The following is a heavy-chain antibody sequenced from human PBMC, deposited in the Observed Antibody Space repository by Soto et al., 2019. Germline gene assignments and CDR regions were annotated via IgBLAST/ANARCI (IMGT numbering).Heavy chain of an antibody. V-gene: IGHV3-23*01. Sequence: EVQLLESGGGLVQPGGSLTLSCAASGFTFSSYAMTWVRQAPGKGLEWVSGISGGGGVSTYYADSVKGRFTISRDNSMNTLYLQMNRLRAADPAVYYCAKDAISIVRGVKNWFEPWGQGTLVTVSS. CDR1: GFTFSSYA. J-gene: IGHJ5*02. CDR3: AKDAISIVRGVKNWFEP. CDR2: ISGGGGVST. D-gene: IGHD3-10*01.